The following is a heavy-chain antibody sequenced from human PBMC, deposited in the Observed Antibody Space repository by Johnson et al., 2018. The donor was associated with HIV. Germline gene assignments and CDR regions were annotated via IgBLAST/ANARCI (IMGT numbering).Heavy chain of an antibody. CDR1: GFTFSSYG. CDR3: AKVRRGSSWYIAFDI. V-gene: IGHV3-23*04. CDR2: ISGSGGST. J-gene: IGHJ3*02. D-gene: IGHD6-13*01. Sequence: MLLVESGGGLVKPGGSLRLSCAASGFTFSSYGMHWVRQAPGKGLEWVSAISGSGGSTYYADSVKGRFTISRDNSKNTLYLQMNSLRAEDTAVYYCAKVRRGSSWYIAFDIWGQGTMVTVSS.